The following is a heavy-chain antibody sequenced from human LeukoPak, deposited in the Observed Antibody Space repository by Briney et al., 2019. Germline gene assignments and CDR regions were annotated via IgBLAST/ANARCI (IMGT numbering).Heavy chain of an antibody. D-gene: IGHD6-19*01. Sequence: GGSLRLSCAASGFTFDDYAMHWVRQAPGKGLEWVSGISWNSGSIGYADSVKGRFTISRDNSKNTLYLQMNSLRAEDTVVYYCAKSWLDYYFDYWGQGTLVTVSS. CDR1: GFTFDDYA. J-gene: IGHJ4*02. V-gene: IGHV3-9*01. CDR3: AKSWLDYYFDY. CDR2: ISWNSGSI.